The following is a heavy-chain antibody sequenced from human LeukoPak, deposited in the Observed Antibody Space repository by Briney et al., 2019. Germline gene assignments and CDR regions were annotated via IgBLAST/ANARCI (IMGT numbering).Heavy chain of an antibody. J-gene: IGHJ6*03. CDR3: ARDQTKWEPLRRRDYYYMDV. CDR1: GGSISSSSYY. V-gene: IGHV4-39*07. Sequence: SETLSLTCTVSGGSISSSSYYWGWIRQPPGKGLEWIGSIYYSGSTYYNPSLKSRVTISVGTSKNQFSLKLSSVTAADTAVYYCARDQTKWEPLRRRDYYYMDVWGKGTTVTVSS. D-gene: IGHD1-26*01. CDR2: IYYSGST.